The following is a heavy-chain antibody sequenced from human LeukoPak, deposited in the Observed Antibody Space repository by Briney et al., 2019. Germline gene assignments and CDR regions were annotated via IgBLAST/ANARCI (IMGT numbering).Heavy chain of an antibody. CDR1: GFTFSSYG. V-gene: IGHV3-33*01. J-gene: IGHJ4*02. CDR3: ARGDPNIVVVPAAITQPTYYFDY. D-gene: IGHD2-2*01. CDR2: IWYDGSNK. Sequence: GGSLRLSCAASGFTFSSYGMHWVRQAPGKGLGWVAVIWYDGSNKYYADSVKGRFTISRDNSKNTLYLQMNSLRAEDTAVYYCARGDPNIVVVPAAITQPTYYFDYWGQGTLVTVSS.